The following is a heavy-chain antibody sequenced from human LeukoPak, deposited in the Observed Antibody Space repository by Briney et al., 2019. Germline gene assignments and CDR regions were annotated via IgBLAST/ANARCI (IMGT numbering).Heavy chain of an antibody. V-gene: IGHV3-21*04. CDR2: ITVSSSYI. CDR1: GFTFSSYS. Sequence: KSGGSLRLSCAASGFTFSSYSMNWVRQAPGKGLEWVSSITVSSSYIYYADSVKGRFTISRDNAKNSLYLQMNSLRAEDTAVYYCAKDLHYDSSGGSDYWGQGTLVTVSS. CDR3: AKDLHYDSSGGSDY. D-gene: IGHD3-22*01. J-gene: IGHJ4*02.